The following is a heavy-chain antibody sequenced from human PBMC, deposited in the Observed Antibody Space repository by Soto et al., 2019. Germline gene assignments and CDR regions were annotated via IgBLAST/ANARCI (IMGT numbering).Heavy chain of an antibody. CDR2: IIPILGIA. D-gene: IGHD2-8*01. Sequence: QVQLVQSGAEVKKPGSSVKVSCKASGGTFSSYTISWVRQAPGQGLEWMGRIIPILGIANYAQKFQGRVTISADKSTSTAYMELSSLRYEETAVYYCARAGGASSKDCTNGVCYGAWGQGTLVTVSS. CDR3: ARAGGASSKDCTNGVCYGA. CDR1: GGTFSSYT. J-gene: IGHJ5*02. V-gene: IGHV1-69*02.